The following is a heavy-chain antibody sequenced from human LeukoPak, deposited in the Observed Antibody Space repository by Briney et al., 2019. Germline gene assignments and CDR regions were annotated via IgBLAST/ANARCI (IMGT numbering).Heavy chain of an antibody. CDR1: GGSISSSNW. V-gene: IGHV4-4*02. Sequence: PSGTLSLTCAVSGGSISSSNWWSWVRQPPGKGLEWIGEIYHSGSTNYNPSLKSRVTISVDKSKNQFSLKLSSVTAADTAVYYCARDGGDHYYYYGMDVRGQGTTVTVS. CDR3: ARDGGDHYYYYGMDV. J-gene: IGHJ6*02. CDR2: IYHSGST. D-gene: IGHD3-3*01.